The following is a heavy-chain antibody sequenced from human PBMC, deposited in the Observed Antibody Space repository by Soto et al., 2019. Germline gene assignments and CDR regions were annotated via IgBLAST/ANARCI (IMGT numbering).Heavy chain of an antibody. CDR1: GFTISTYA. V-gene: IGHV3-23*01. J-gene: IGHJ5*02. CDR2: VTGSGSQI. Sequence: GGSPRLSCAASGFTISTYAMTWVRQAPGKGLECVSGVTGSGSQIYYADSVKGRFTISKDNSKNTLYLQMSSLREEDTALYYCEQDAVYRDGLWLMESWGQGTLVTVYS. CDR3: EQDAVYRDGLWLMES. D-gene: IGHD2-21*01.